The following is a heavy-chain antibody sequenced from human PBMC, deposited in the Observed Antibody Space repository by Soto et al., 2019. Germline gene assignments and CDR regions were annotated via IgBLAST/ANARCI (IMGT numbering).Heavy chain of an antibody. D-gene: IGHD1-26*01. J-gene: IGHJ4*02. CDR1: GFTFSSYG. Sequence: GGSLRLSCAASGFTFSSYGMHWVRQAPGKGLEWVAVISYDGSNKYYADSVKGRFTISRDNSKNTLYLQMNSLRAEDTAVYYCAKAAQWELLHYFDYWRQGTLVTVSS. CDR2: ISYDGSNK. V-gene: IGHV3-30*18. CDR3: AKAAQWELLHYFDY.